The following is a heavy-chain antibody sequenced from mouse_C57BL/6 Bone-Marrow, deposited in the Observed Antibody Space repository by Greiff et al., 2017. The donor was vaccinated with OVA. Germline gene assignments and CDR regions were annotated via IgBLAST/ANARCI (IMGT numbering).Heavy chain of an antibody. CDR1: GYTFTSYW. CDR3: ARGGWRFDY. Sequence: QVQLQQPGAELVRPGSSVKLSCKASGYTFTSYWMDWVKQRPGQGLEWIGNIYPSDSETHYNPKFKDKATLTVDKSSSTAYMQLSSLTSEDSAVYYCARGGWRFDYWGQGTTLTVSS. D-gene: IGHD3-3*01. J-gene: IGHJ2*01. V-gene: IGHV1-61*01. CDR2: IYPSDSET.